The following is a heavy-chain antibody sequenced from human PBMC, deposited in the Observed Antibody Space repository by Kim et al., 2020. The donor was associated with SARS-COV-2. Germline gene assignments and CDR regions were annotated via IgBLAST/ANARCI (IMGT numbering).Heavy chain of an antibody. V-gene: IGHV4-59*01. CDR2: IYYSGST. J-gene: IGHJ4*02. CDR3: ARESQYDSSGYLFDY. D-gene: IGHD3-22*01. Sequence: SETLSLTCTVSGGSISSYYWSWIRQPPGKGLEWIGYIYYSGSTNYNPSLKSRVTISVDTSKNQFSLKLSSVTAADTAVYYCARESQYDSSGYLFDYWGQGTLVTVSS. CDR1: GGSISSYY.